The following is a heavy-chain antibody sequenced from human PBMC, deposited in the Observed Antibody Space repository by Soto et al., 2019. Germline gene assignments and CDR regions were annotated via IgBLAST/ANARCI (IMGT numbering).Heavy chain of an antibody. CDR2: ISHSGSA. Sequence: SETLSLTCAVYGGSFSGYYWSWIRQPPGKGLEWIGEISHSGSANYNPSLKSRVTISVDTSKNQFSLKLSSVTAADTAVYYCARQDYSSGYDYWGQGTLVTVSS. CDR3: ARQDYSSGYDY. D-gene: IGHD6-19*01. J-gene: IGHJ4*02. V-gene: IGHV4-34*01. CDR1: GGSFSGYY.